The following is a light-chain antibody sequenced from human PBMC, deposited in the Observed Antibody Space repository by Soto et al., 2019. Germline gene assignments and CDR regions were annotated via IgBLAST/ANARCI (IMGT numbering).Light chain of an antibody. CDR3: QHYNNWPRT. CDR2: GAS. J-gene: IGKJ1*01. Sequence: EIVWTQSPVTLSWSAGERATLSGMTSQSVSNNYLAWYQQKPGQSPSLLIYGASTRATGIPARFSGSGSGTEFTLTISSLQSEDFAVYYCQHYNNWPRTFGQGTKVDI. V-gene: IGKV3-15*01. CDR1: QSVSNN.